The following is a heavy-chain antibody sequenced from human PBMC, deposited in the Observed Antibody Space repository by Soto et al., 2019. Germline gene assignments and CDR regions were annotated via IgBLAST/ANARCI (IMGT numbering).Heavy chain of an antibody. Sequence: QVQLVESGGGVVQPGRSLRLSCAASGFTFSSYGMHWVRQAPGKGLEWVAVISYDGSNKYYADSVKGRFTISRDNSKNTLYLQMNSLRAEDTAVYYCAKDSRYDSSGYMSPGVWVEYFQHWGQGTLVTVSS. D-gene: IGHD3-22*01. J-gene: IGHJ1*01. CDR2: ISYDGSNK. CDR3: AKDSRYDSSGYMSPGVWVEYFQH. CDR1: GFTFSSYG. V-gene: IGHV3-30*18.